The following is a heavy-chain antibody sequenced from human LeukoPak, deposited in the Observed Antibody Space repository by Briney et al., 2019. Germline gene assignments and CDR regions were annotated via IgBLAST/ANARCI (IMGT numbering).Heavy chain of an antibody. V-gene: IGHV3-33*08. Sequence: GGSLRLSCAASGFSFSNSAMHGVRQAPGKGLEWVAAIWFDGIRKYYADSVKGRLTISRDNSKNTLYLQMNSLRAEDTAVYYCARDLEDSSPFGAFDMWGQGTMVTVSS. D-gene: IGHD3-22*01. CDR3: ARDLEDSSPFGAFDM. J-gene: IGHJ3*02. CDR1: GFSFSNSA. CDR2: IWFDGIRK.